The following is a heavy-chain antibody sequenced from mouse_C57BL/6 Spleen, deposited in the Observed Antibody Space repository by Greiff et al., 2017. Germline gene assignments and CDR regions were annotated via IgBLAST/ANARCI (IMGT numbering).Heavy chain of an antibody. D-gene: IGHD2-5*01. V-gene: IGHV1-69*01. Sequence: QVQLQQPGAELVMPGASVKLSCKASGYTFTSYWMHWVKQRPGQGLEWIGEIDPSDSYTNYNQKFKGKSTLTVDKSSSTAYMQLSSLTSEDSAVYYCARCAYYSNYAYAMDYWGKGTSVTVSS. J-gene: IGHJ4*01. CDR1: GYTFTSYW. CDR2: IDPSDSYT. CDR3: ARCAYYSNYAYAMDY.